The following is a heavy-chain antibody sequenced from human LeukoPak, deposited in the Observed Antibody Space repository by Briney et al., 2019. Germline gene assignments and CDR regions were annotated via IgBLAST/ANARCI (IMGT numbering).Heavy chain of an antibody. V-gene: IGHV3-30*02. J-gene: IGHJ4*02. CDR3: ATLDRIAAAGTLN. CDR2: IRYDGSNK. D-gene: IGHD6-13*01. Sequence: GGSLRLSCAASGFTFSSYGMHWVRQAPGKGLEWVAFIRYDGSNKYYADSVKGRFTISRDNSKNTLYLQMNSLRAEDTAVYYCATLDRIAAAGTLNWGQGTLVTVSS. CDR1: GFTFSSYG.